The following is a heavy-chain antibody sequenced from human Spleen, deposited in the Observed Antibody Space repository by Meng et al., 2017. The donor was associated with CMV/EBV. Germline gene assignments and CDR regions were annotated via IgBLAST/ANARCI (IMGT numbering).Heavy chain of an antibody. D-gene: IGHD3-3*01. Sequence: GESLKISCAASGFTFSSYGMHWVRQAPGKGLEWVSSISSTSSYIYYADSLKGRFTISRDNAQSSLYLQVNSLSAEDTAVYYCARDPFWSGAHLDYWGQGTLVTVSS. CDR3: ARDPFWSGAHLDY. CDR2: ISSTSSYI. V-gene: IGHV3-21*01. CDR1: GFTFSSYG. J-gene: IGHJ4*02.